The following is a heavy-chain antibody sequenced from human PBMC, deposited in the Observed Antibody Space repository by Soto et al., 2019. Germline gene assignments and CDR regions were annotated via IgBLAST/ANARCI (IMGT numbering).Heavy chain of an antibody. CDR3: ARQSPGSSWLIDY. J-gene: IGHJ4*02. CDR1: GGSISSSSYY. V-gene: IGHV4-39*01. CDR2: IYYSGST. Sequence: QLQLQESGPGLVKPSETLSLTCTVSGGSISSSSYYWGWIRQPPGKGLEWIGSIYYSGSTYYNPSLKSRVTISVDTSKNQFSLKLSSVTAADTAVYYCARQSPGSSWLIDYWGQGTLVTVSS. D-gene: IGHD6-13*01.